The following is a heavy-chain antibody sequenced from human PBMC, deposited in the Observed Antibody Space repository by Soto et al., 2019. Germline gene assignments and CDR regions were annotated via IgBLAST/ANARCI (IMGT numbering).Heavy chain of an antibody. Sequence: PAETLALTCSFSGNSVTSHYLTLSRQSPQKGLEWSGYMPYTGYTYYNPSLKSRVTISVDTSNNQFTLHLNSVTAADTAVYYCARDLEGTVTGRGAFGIWGRGTLVTVSS. D-gene: IGHD6-19*01. CDR1: GNSVTSHY. CDR3: ARDLEGTVTGRGAFGI. V-gene: IGHV4-59*02. J-gene: IGHJ3*02. CDR2: MPYTGYT.